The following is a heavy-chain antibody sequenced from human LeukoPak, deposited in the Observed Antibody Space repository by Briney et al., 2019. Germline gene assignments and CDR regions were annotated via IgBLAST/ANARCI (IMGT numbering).Heavy chain of an antibody. CDR3: ASQDSSGYYLIDY. CDR1: GGTFSSYA. D-gene: IGHD3-22*01. Sequence: GFSVKVSCKASGGTFSSYALSWVRQAPGQGLEWIGGITPILGIANYAQDLQGRVTITADKSTNTAYMELSSLRSEDTAEYYCASQDSSGYYLIDYWGQGTLVTVSS. CDR2: ITPILGIA. V-gene: IGHV1-69*04. J-gene: IGHJ4*02.